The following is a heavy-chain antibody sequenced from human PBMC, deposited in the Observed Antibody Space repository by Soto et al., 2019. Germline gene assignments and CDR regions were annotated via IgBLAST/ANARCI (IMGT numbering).Heavy chain of an antibody. Sequence: ESLKISCTGFGYTFTTFWIIWGGRIPGEGLEWMGRIDPGDTYATYSPAFQGHVTISADKATSTAYLQWSSLKASDTAMYFCARIYCTTTTCDSWFDPWGQGTLVTVSS. V-gene: IGHV5-10-1*01. CDR1: GYTFTTFW. CDR2: IDPGDTYA. J-gene: IGHJ5*02. CDR3: ARIYCTTTTCDSWFDP. D-gene: IGHD2-2*01.